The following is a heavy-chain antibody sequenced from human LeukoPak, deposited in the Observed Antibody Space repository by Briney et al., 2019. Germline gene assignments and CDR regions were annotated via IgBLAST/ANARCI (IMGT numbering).Heavy chain of an antibody. CDR2: ISYSGGST. J-gene: IGHJ4*02. Sequence: PGGSLRLSCAASGFSFSSYAMSWVRQAPGKGLEWVSGISYSGGSTYYTDSVQGRLTISRDNSKNTLYLEMNSLRVEDTAVYYCAKLGWLGYCSSTSCPLGCWAQGTLVTVSS. CDR1: GFSFSSYA. D-gene: IGHD2-2*01. CDR3: AKLGWLGYCSSTSCPLGC. V-gene: IGHV3-23*01.